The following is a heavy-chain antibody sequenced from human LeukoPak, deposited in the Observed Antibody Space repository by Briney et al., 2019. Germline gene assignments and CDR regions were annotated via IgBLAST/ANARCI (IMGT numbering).Heavy chain of an antibody. CDR3: ARCSGSYHLGYYYYYMDV. J-gene: IGHJ6*03. CDR1: GGSISSYY. D-gene: IGHD1-26*01. CDR2: IYTSGST. V-gene: IGHV4-4*07. Sequence: SETLSLTCTVSGGSISSYYWSWIRQPAGKGLEWIGRIYTSGSTNYNPSLKSRVTMSVDTSKNQFSLKLSSVTAADTAVYYCARCSGSYHLGYYYYYMDVWGKGTTVTISS.